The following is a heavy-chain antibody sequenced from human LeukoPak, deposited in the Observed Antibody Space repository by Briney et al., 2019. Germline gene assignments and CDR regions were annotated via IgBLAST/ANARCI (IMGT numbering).Heavy chain of an antibody. Sequence: GGSLRLSCAASGFTFSSYGMHWVRQAPGKGLEWVAVISYDGSNKYYADSVKGRFTISRDNSKNTLYLQMNSLRAEDTAVYYCARAHTEQELVFNLDYWGQGTLVTVSS. V-gene: IGHV3-30*03. D-gene: IGHD6-13*01. CDR2: ISYDGSNK. J-gene: IGHJ4*02. CDR3: ARAHTEQELVFNLDY. CDR1: GFTFSSYG.